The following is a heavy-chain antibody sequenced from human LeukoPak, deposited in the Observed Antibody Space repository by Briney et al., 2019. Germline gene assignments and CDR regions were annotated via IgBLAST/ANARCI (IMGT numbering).Heavy chain of an antibody. CDR1: AISLNAYN. CDR2: ISYTGTYI. Sequence: GGSLRLSCAASAISLNAYNMNWVRQAPGKGLECVSSISYTGTYIYYADSVKGRFTISRDNAQNSLYLQMNSLRAEDTAIYYCVRDRGTYRPIDYWGQGTLVTVSS. CDR3: VRDRGTYRPIDY. V-gene: IGHV3-21*04. J-gene: IGHJ4*02. D-gene: IGHD1-26*01.